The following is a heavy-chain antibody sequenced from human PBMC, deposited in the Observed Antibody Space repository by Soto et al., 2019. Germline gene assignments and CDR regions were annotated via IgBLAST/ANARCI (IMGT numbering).Heavy chain of an antibody. CDR1: GYTFTSFY. CDR3: ASSPAFSGSWYGIPPDPSHGMDV. D-gene: IGHD6-13*01. Sequence: QMQLVQSGAEVKRPGASVRVSCKSSGYTFTSFYIHWVRQAPGQGLEWMGIINPSGGITNFAQRFQGRVTMTRDMSPNPHYMELSSLKSDDTAVYYCASSPAFSGSWYGIPPDPSHGMDVWGQGTTVTVS. CDR2: INPSGGIT. V-gene: IGHV1-46*01. J-gene: IGHJ6*02.